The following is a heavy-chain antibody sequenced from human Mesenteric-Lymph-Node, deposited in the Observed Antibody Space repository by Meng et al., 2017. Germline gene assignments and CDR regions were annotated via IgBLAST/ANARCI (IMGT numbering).Heavy chain of an antibody. CDR1: GFTVSSNH. Sequence: GESLKISCAASGFTVSSNHMTWVRQAPGKGLEWVSLIYRDGSTYYADSVKGRFTISRDNAKNTLYLQMNNVRAEDTAVYYCARGGTVVTRNLDYWGQGTLVTVSS. CDR3: ARGGTVVTRNLDY. CDR2: IYRDGST. V-gene: IGHV3-53*01. D-gene: IGHD4-23*01. J-gene: IGHJ4*02.